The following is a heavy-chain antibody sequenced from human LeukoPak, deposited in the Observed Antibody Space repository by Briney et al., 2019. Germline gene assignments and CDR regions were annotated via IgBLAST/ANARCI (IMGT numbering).Heavy chain of an antibody. CDR2: IWYDASNK. J-gene: IGHJ4*02. CDR1: GFTFSDHG. D-gene: IGHD1-26*01. CDR3: AKDQAGSTFHNYFDC. V-gene: IGHV3-33*03. Sequence: PGGSLRLSCAASGFTFSDHGMHWVRQAPGKGLEWVAVIWYDASNKYYAGSVKGRFTISRDNSKNTLYLQMNSLRAEDTAVYSCAKDQAGSTFHNYFDCWGQGTLVTVSS.